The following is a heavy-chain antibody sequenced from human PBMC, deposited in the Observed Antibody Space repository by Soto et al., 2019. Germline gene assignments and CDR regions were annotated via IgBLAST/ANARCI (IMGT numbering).Heavy chain of an antibody. CDR3: GVQYDY. Sequence: GGSLRLSCEASGLNFTNHPMIWVRQGPGRGLEWVAAISGRTGDTAYADSVRGRFTLSRDSSTYTMFLQMNSLRAEDTAVYYCGVQYDYWGQGTLVTVSS. CDR2: ISGRTGDT. CDR1: GLNFTNHP. V-gene: IGHV3-23*01. J-gene: IGHJ4*02.